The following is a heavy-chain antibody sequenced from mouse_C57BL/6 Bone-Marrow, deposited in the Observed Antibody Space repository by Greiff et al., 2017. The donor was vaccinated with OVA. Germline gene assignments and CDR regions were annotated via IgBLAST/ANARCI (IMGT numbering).Heavy chain of an antibody. J-gene: IGHJ3*01. V-gene: IGHV5-2*01. CDR1: EYEFPSHD. Sequence: EVQVVESGGGLVQPGESLKLSCESNEYEFPSHDMSWVRKTPEKRLELVAAINSDGGSTYYPDTMERRFIISRDNTKKTLYLQMSSLRSEDTALYYCASIYYGNYSAWFAYWGQGTLVTVSA. D-gene: IGHD2-1*01. CDR2: INSDGGST. CDR3: ASIYYGNYSAWFAY.